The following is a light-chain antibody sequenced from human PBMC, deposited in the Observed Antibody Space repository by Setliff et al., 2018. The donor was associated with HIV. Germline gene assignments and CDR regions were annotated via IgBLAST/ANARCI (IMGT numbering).Light chain of an antibody. CDR3: QSYDSSLSGVV. CDR2: GNS. Sequence: QSVLAQPPSVSGAPGQRVTISCTGSSSNIGSGYDVHWHQYLPGTAPKLLIYGNSNRPSGVPDRFSGSKSGTSASLAITGLQAEDEADYYCQSYDSSLSGVVFGGGTKVTVL. V-gene: IGLV1-40*01. CDR1: SSNIGSGYD. J-gene: IGLJ2*01.